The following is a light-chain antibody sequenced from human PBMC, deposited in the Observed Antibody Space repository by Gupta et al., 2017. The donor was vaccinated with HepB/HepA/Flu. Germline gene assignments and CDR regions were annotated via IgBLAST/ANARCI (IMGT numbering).Light chain of an antibody. V-gene: IGKV1-27*01. CDR1: QGISNY. J-gene: IGKJ1*01. CDR2: SAS. Sequence: DIQMSKPPSSLSASVGDRVTITCRASQGISNYLAWYQQKPEKVPKLLIYSASPLLSGVPSRFSGSGSGTDFTLTISSLQPEDVATYYCQQYNSSPLTFGQGTKVEIK. CDR3: QQYNSSPLT.